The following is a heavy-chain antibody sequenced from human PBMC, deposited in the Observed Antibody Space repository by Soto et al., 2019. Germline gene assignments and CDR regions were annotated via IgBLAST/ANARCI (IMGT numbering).Heavy chain of an antibody. Sequence: SETPSLTFTVPGGSISSSSYYWGWIRQPPGKGLEWIGSIYYSGSTYYNPSLKSRVTISVDTSKNQFSLKLSSVTAADTAVYYCARHGAYYDFWSGYRPVHYFDYWGQGTLVTVSS. CDR2: IYYSGST. D-gene: IGHD3-3*01. CDR1: GGSISSSSYY. J-gene: IGHJ4*02. CDR3: ARHGAYYDFWSGYRPVHYFDY. V-gene: IGHV4-39*01.